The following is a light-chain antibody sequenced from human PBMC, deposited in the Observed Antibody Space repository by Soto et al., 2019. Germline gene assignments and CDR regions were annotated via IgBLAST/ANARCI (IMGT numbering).Light chain of an antibody. J-gene: IGKJ4*01. CDR2: GAS. V-gene: IGKV3-20*01. CDR3: QQYGSSPPGLT. CDR1: QSVSSSY. Sequence: EIVLTQSSGTLSLSPGERATLSCRASQSVSSSYLAWYQQKPGQAPRLLIYGASSRATGIPDRFSGRGSGTDFTLTISRLEPEDFAVYYCQQYGSSPPGLTFGGGTKVDTK.